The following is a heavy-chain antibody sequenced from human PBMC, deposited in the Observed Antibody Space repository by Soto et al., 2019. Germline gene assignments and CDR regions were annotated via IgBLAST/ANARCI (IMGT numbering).Heavy chain of an antibody. V-gene: IGHV3-7*01. CDR2: IKQDGSEK. CDR1: GFTFSSYW. D-gene: IGHD3-9*01. CDR3: ARDYDWSYDILTGPPGDL. J-gene: IGHJ2*01. Sequence: GGSLRLSCAASGFTFSSYWMSWVRQAPGKGLEWVANIKQDGSEKYYVDSVKGRFTISRDNAKNSLYLQMNSLRAEDTAVYYCARDYDWSYDILTGPPGDLWGRGTLVTVSS.